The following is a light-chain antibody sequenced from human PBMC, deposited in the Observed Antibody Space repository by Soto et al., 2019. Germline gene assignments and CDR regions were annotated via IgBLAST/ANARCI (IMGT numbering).Light chain of an antibody. CDR2: EVS. J-gene: IGLJ1*01. CDR3: CSYAGTYSYV. V-gene: IGLV2-14*01. CDR1: SSDIGTYKY. Sequence: QPASVSGSPGQSITISCTGTSSDIGTYKYVSWFQHHPGKAPKLIIFEVSNRPSGVPDRFSASKSGNTASLSISGLQAEDEADYYCCSYAGTYSYVFGSGTKLTVL.